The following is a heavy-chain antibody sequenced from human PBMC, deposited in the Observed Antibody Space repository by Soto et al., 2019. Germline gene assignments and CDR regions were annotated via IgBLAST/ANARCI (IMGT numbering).Heavy chain of an antibody. CDR2: IIPIFGTA. Sequence: QVQLVQSGAEVKKPGSSVKVSCKASGGTFSSYAISWVRHAPGHGLEWMGGIIPIFGTANYAQKFQGRVTITAAESTGTAYMVLCSVRSDDTAVYFCARGGYCSSTSCPSEYYYYYGMDVWGQGATVTVSS. V-gene: IGHV1-69*01. CDR1: GGTFSSYA. J-gene: IGHJ6*02. CDR3: ARGGYCSSTSCPSEYYYYYGMDV. D-gene: IGHD2-2*01.